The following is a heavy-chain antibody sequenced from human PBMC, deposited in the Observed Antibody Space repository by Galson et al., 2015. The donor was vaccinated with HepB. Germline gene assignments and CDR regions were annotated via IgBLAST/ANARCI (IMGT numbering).Heavy chain of an antibody. CDR1: GGFISSGGYY. D-gene: IGHD1-26*01. V-gene: IGHV4-31*03. CDR3: ARSTPTVGAWIIDY. CDR2: IYYSGST. J-gene: IGHJ4*02. Sequence: LSLTCTVSGGFISSGGYYWSWIRQHPGKGLEWIGYIYYSGSTYYNPSLKSRVTISVDTSKNQFSLKLSSVTAADTAVYYCARSTPTVGAWIIDYWGQGTLVTVSS.